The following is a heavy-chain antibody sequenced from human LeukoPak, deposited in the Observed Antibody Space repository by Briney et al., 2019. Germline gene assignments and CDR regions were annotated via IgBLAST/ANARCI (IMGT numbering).Heavy chain of an antibody. Sequence: GGSLRLSCAASGFTFSNAWMSWVRQAPGKGLEWVGRIKSKTDGGTTDYAAPVKGRFTISRDDSKNTLYLQMNGLKTEDTAVYYCTTTFSSGWGFDPWGQGTLVTVSS. CDR3: TTTFSSGWGFDP. J-gene: IGHJ5*02. D-gene: IGHD6-19*01. CDR2: IKSKTDGGTT. V-gene: IGHV3-15*01. CDR1: GFTFSNAW.